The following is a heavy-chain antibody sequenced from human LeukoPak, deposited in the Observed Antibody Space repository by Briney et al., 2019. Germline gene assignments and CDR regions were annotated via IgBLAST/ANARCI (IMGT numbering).Heavy chain of an antibody. Sequence: GGSLRLSCAASGFTFSNAWMSWVRQAPGKGLEWVGRIKSKTDGGTTDYAAPVKGRFTISRDDSKNTLYLQMNSLKTEDCTTDAPYKPNDYWGQGTLVTVSS. V-gene: IGHV3-15*01. CDR1: GFTFSNAW. CDR3: YKPNDY. J-gene: IGHJ4*02. D-gene: IGHD2-2*01. CDR2: IKSKTDGGTT.